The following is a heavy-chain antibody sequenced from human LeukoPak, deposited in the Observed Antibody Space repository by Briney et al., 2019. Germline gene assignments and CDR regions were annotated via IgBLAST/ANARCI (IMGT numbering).Heavy chain of an antibody. CDR2: ISGSGGST. J-gene: IGHJ4*02. V-gene: IGHV3-23*01. CDR3: AKDRGYSGYAWAFDY. D-gene: IGHD5-12*01. CDR1: GFTFSSYA. Sequence: QPGGSLRLSCAASGFTFSSYAMSWVRQAPGKGLEWVSAISGSGGSTYYADSAKGRFTISRDNSKNTLYLQMNSLRAEDTAVYYCAKDRGYSGYAWAFDYWGQGTLVTVSS.